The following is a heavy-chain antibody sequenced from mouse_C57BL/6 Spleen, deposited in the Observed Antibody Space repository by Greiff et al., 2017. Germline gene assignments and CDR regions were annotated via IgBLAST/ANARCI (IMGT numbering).Heavy chain of an antibody. CDR1: GFSITSGYY. V-gene: IGHV3-6*01. CDR3: ARGITTVVEGLYYAMDY. CDR2: ISYDGSN. D-gene: IGHD1-1*01. J-gene: IGHJ4*01. Sequence: EVQLQQSGPGLVKPSQSLSLTCSVTGFSITSGYYWNWIRQFPGNKLEWMGYISYDGSNNYNPSLKNRISITRDTSKNQFFLKLNSVTTEDTATYYCARGITTVVEGLYYAMDYWGQGTSVTVSS.